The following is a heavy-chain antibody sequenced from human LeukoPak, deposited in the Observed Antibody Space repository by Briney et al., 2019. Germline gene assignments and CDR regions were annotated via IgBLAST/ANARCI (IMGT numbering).Heavy chain of an antibody. V-gene: IGHV3-23*01. CDR1: GFTFSSYA. D-gene: IGHD3-9*01. J-gene: IGHJ4*02. CDR2: ISGSGGST. CDR3: ARDPNLTGYRRLPEGFDY. Sequence: GASLRLSCAASGFTFSSYAMSWVSQAPGKGLEWVSAISGSGGSTYYADSVKGRFTISRDNSKNTLYLQMNSLRAEDTAVYYCARDPNLTGYRRLPEGFDYWGQGTLVTVSS.